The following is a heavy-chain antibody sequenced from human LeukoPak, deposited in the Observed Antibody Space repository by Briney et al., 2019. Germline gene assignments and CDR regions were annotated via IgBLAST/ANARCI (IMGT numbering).Heavy chain of an antibody. J-gene: IGHJ4*02. D-gene: IGHD3-22*01. CDR3: ARDPSNSSGFHPHSDY. Sequence: ASVKVSCKASGYTFTSYYMHWVRQAPGQGLEWMGIINPSGGSTSYAQKFQGRVTMTRDTSTSTVYMELSSLRSEDTAVYYCARDPSNSSGFHPHSDYWGQGTLVTVSS. CDR1: GYTFTSYY. V-gene: IGHV1-46*01. CDR2: INPSGGST.